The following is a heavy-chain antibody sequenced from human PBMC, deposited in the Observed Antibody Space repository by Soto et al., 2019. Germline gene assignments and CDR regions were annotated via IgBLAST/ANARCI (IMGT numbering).Heavy chain of an antibody. Sequence: QVQLQQWGAGLLKPSETLSLTCVVYGGSFSGYYWSWIRQSPGKGLEWIGGINHRGSTNYNPSLESRATISVDTSKNQFSLKLPSVTAADTAMYYCARDGFCTSTTCRVGNWFDPWGQGTLVTVSS. CDR1: GGSFSGYY. V-gene: IGHV4-34*01. J-gene: IGHJ5*02. D-gene: IGHD2-2*01. CDR2: INHRGST. CDR3: ARDGFCTSTTCRVGNWFDP.